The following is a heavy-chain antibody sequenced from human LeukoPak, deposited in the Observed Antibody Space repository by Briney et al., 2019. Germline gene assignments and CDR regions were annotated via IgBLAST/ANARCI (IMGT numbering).Heavy chain of an antibody. Sequence: SETLSLTCTVSSGFIRSYYWSWMRQPAGKGREGMGRIYTSGSTNYNPSVKSRVTMSVDTSKNQFSLRLSSLTAADTAVYYCARDPKGSGWPHVFDIWGQGTMVTVSS. D-gene: IGHD3-10*01. CDR2: IYTSGST. V-gene: IGHV4-4*07. CDR1: SGFIRSYY. CDR3: ARDPKGSGWPHVFDI. J-gene: IGHJ3*02.